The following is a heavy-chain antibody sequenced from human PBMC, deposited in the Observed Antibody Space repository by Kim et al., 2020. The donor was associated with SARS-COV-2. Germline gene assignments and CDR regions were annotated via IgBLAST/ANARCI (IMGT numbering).Heavy chain of an antibody. V-gene: IGHV3-23*01. Sequence: GGSLRLSCAASGFTFSSYAMSWVRQAPGKGLEWVSAISGSGGSTYYADSVKGRFTISRDNSKNTLYLQMNSLRAEDTAVYYCAKYFLVGYCSSTSCYPPSVGMDVWGQGTTVTVSS. D-gene: IGHD2-2*01. CDR2: ISGSGGST. J-gene: IGHJ6*02. CDR1: GFTFSSYA. CDR3: AKYFLVGYCSSTSCYPPSVGMDV.